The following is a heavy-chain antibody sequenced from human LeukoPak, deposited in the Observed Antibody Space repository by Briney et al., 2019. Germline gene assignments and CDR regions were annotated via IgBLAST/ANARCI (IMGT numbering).Heavy chain of an antibody. CDR1: GGSISSYY. J-gene: IGHJ5*02. Sequence: SETLSLTCTVSGGSISSYYWSWIRQPPGKGLELIGYIYTSGSTSYNPSLKSRVTMSVDTSQDQFSLKLSSVTAADTAVYYCARAAVMAGLRPYIWFDPWGQGTLVTVSS. V-gene: IGHV4-4*09. D-gene: IGHD6-19*01. CDR2: IYTSGST. CDR3: ARAAVMAGLRPYIWFDP.